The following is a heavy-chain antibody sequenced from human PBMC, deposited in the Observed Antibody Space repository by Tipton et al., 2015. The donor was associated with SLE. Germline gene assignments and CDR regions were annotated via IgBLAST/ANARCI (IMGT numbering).Heavy chain of an antibody. CDR1: GGSFSGYY. D-gene: IGHD2/OR15-2a*01. V-gene: IGHV4-34*01. CDR2: INHSGST. CDR3: ARYRISDPHGFDI. J-gene: IGHJ3*02. Sequence: TLSLTCAVYGGSFSGYYWSWIRQPPGKGLECIGEINHSGSTNYNPSLKSRVTISVDTSKIQFSLKLSSVTAADTAVYYCARYRISDPHGFDIWGQGTMVTVSS.